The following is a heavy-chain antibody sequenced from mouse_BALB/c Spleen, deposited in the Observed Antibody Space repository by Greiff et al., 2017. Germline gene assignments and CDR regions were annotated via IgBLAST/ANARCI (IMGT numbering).Heavy chain of an antibody. J-gene: IGHJ1*01. CDR3: TRGGLLRLRNFDV. CDR1: GYTFTSYW. V-gene: IGHV1-5*01. CDR2: IYPGNSDT. D-gene: IGHD1-2*01. Sequence: EVQLQQSGTVLARPGASVKMSCKASGYTFTSYWMHWVNQRPGQGLEWIGAIYPGNSDTSYNQKFKGKAKLTAVTSTSTAYMELSSLTNEDSAVYYCTRGGLLRLRNFDVWGAGTTVTVSS.